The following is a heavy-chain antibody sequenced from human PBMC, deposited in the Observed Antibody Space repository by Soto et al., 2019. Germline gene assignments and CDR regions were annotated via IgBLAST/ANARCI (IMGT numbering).Heavy chain of an antibody. J-gene: IGHJ4*02. D-gene: IGHD3-3*01. Sequence: ASVKVSCKASGYTFTSYGISWVRQAPGQGLEWMGWISAYNGNTNYARKLQGRVTMTTDTSTSTAYMELRSLRSDDTAVYYCARGWHPQGFYYFDYWGQGTLVTVSS. CDR2: ISAYNGNT. CDR3: ARGWHPQGFYYFDY. CDR1: GYTFTSYG. V-gene: IGHV1-18*01.